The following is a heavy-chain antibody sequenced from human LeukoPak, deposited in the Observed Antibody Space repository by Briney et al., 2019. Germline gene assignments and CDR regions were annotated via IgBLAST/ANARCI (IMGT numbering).Heavy chain of an antibody. CDR2: IYYSGNT. D-gene: IGHD6-13*01. J-gene: IGHJ4*02. CDR3: ARGVYIAAAQYGY. CDR1: GGSISGYY. V-gene: IGHV4-59*01. Sequence: SETLSLTCTVPGGSISGYYWSWIRQAPGKGLEWIGNIYYSGNTNYNPSLKSRVTISVDTSKNQFSLKLSSVTAADTAVYYCARGVYIAAAQYGYWGQGTLVTVSS.